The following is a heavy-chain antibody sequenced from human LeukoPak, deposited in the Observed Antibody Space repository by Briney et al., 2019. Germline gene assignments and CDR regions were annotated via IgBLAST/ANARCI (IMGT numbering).Heavy chain of an antibody. D-gene: IGHD1-1*01. CDR3: ARRSVQYRGSWYWFDP. J-gene: IGHJ5*02. V-gene: IGHV1-8*01. Sequence: AALRVSSEASGYTFTSYYMHWVRQAPGQGREWMGWMNPNSGNTDYAQKFQGRVTMASNTSISTDYMELSSLRCEDTAVYYGARRSVQYRGSWYWFDPWGQGTLVTDSS. CDR2: MNPNSGNT. CDR1: GYTFTSYY.